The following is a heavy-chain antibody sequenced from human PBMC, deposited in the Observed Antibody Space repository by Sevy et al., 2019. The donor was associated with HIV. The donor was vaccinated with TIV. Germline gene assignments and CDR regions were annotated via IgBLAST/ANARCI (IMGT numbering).Heavy chain of an antibody. D-gene: IGHD3-10*01. CDR3: ARDLVQYYYGSGALSGMDV. V-gene: IGHV3-48*02. Sequence: GGSLRLSCAASGFTFSSYSMNWVRQAPGKGLEWVSYISSSSTIYYADSVKGRFTISRDNAKNSLYLQMNSLRDEDTAVYYCARDLVQYYYGSGALSGMDVWGQGTTVTVSS. CDR2: ISSSSTI. J-gene: IGHJ6*02. CDR1: GFTFSSYS.